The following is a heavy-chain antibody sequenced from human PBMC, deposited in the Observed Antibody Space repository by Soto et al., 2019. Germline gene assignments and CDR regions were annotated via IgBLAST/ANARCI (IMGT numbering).Heavy chain of an antibody. CDR2: ISAYNGNT. Sequence: ASVKVSCKASGYTFTSYGISWVRQAPGQGLVWMGWISAYNGNTNYAQKLQGRVTMTTDTSTSTAYMELRSLRSDDTAVYYCASSCGGGWYWYYYYMDVWGKGTTVTVXS. D-gene: IGHD6-19*01. CDR3: ASSCGGGWYWYYYYMDV. J-gene: IGHJ6*03. CDR1: GYTFTSYG. V-gene: IGHV1-18*01.